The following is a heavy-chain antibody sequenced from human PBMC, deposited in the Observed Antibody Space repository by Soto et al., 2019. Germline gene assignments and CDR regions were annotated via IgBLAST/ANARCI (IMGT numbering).Heavy chain of an antibody. V-gene: IGHV3-23*01. CDR3: ARWSYLDY. CDR1: GFSFGSYA. Sequence: GSLRLSCAASGFSFGSYALSWVRQAPGKGLEWVSTISGSDGKTFYADSVKGRFSISRDTSQSTLYLQMNNLRADDTAMYYCARWSYLDYWGQGTRVTVSS. CDR2: ISGSDGKT. D-gene: IGHD3-3*01. J-gene: IGHJ4*02.